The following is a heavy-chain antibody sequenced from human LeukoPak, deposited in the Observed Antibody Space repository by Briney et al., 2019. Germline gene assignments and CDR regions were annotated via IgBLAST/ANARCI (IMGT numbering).Heavy chain of an antibody. CDR1: RFTFSSYS. J-gene: IGHJ5*02. D-gene: IGHD1-26*01. V-gene: IGHV3-48*04. Sequence: GGSLRLSCAASRFTFSSYSMNWVRQAPGKGLEWVSYISSSGSTIYYADSVKGRFTISRDNAKNSLYLQMNSLRAEDTAVYYCARDLEGGSYYWFDPWGQGTLVTVSS. CDR3: ARDLEGGSYYWFDP. CDR2: ISSSGSTI.